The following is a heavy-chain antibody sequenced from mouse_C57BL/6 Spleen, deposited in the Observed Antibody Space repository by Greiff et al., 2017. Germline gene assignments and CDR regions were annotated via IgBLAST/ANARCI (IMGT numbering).Heavy chain of an antibody. CDR3: ARRAYFSNYDAMDY. V-gene: IGHV1-39*01. J-gene: IGHJ4*01. Sequence: VQLQQSGPELVKPGASVKISCKASGYSFTDYNMNWVKQSNGKSLEWIGVINPNYGTTSYNQKFKGKATLTVDQSSSPAYMQLNSLTSEDSAVYYCARRAYFSNYDAMDYWGQGTSVTVSS. CDR1: GYSFTDYN. CDR2: INPNYGTT. D-gene: IGHD2-5*01.